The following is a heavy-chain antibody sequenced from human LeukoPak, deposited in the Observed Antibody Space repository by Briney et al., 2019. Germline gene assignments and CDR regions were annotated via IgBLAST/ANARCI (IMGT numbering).Heavy chain of an antibody. CDR3: AKALYGMDV. CDR1: GFTFDDYA. V-gene: IGHV3-9*01. CDR2: ISWNSGSI. Sequence: GGSLRLSCAASGFTFDDYAMHWVRQAPGKGLEWVSGISWNSGSIGYADSVKGRFTISRDNAKNSLYLQMNSPRAEDTALYYCAKALYGMDVWGQGTTVTVSS. J-gene: IGHJ6*02.